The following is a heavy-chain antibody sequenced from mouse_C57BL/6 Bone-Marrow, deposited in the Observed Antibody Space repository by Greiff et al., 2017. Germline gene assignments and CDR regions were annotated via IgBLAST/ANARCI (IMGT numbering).Heavy chain of an antibody. CDR2: ISSGGSYT. D-gene: IGHD1-1*01. V-gene: IGHV5-6*03. J-gene: IGHJ4*01. Sequence: EVKLVESGGGLVKPGGSLKLSCAASGFTFSSYGMSWVRQTPDKRLEWVATISSGGSYTYYPDRVKGRFTISRDNAKNTLYLQMSSLKSEDTAMYYCARTTTVVDYAMDYWGQGTSVTVSS. CDR1: GFTFSSYG. CDR3: ARTTTVVDYAMDY.